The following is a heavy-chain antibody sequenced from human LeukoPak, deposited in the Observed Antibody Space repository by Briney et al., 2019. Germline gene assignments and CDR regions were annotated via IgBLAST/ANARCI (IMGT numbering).Heavy chain of an antibody. CDR2: IKQDGSEK. V-gene: IGHV3-7*01. CDR1: GFTFSRYW. J-gene: IGHJ5*02. Sequence: PGGSLRLSCAASGFTFSRYWMSWVRQAPGKGLEWVAHIKQDGSEKYYVDSVRGRFIISRDNANNSLYLQMNSLRGEGTAIYYCARYALTGSRWLDPWGQGTLVTVSS. CDR3: ARYALTGSRWLDP. D-gene: IGHD1-20*01.